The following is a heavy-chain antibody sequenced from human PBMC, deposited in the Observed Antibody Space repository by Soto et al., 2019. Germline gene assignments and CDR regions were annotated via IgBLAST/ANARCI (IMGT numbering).Heavy chain of an antibody. V-gene: IGHV1-18*04. CDR3: ARDQRSRWLQTLHFDY. J-gene: IGHJ4*02. CDR1: GYTFTSHG. CDR2: ISAYNGNT. D-gene: IGHD5-12*01. Sequence: ASLKVSCKASGYTFTSHGISWVRQAPGQGLEWMGWISAYNGNTNYPQKVQGRVTMTTDTSTSTAYMELRSLRSEDTAVYYCARDQRSRWLQTLHFDYWGQGTLVTVSS.